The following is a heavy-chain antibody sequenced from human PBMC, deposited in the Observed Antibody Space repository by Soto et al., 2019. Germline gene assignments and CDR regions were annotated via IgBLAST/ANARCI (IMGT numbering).Heavy chain of an antibody. J-gene: IGHJ5*02. Sequence: ASVKVSCKASGYTFTDYYMHWVRQAPGQGLEWMGWINPNSGGTNYVQKFQGRVTMTRDTSISTAYMELGGLRSDDTAVYYCARGPPLPTIFGVVIIRGWFDPWGQGTLVTVSS. V-gene: IGHV1-2*02. CDR3: ARGPPLPTIFGVVIIRGWFDP. D-gene: IGHD3-3*01. CDR1: GYTFTDYY. CDR2: INPNSGGT.